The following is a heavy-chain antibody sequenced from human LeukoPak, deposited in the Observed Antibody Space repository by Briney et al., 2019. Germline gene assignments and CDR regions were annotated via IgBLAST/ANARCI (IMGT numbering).Heavy chain of an antibody. CDR1: GGTFSSYA. J-gene: IGHJ4*02. CDR3: ARVGLFGLWWWGYFDY. Sequence: SVKVSCKASGGTFSSYAISWVRQAPGEGLEWMGGIIPIFGTANYAQKFRGRVTITADDSTSTAYMELSSLRSEDTAVYYCARVGLFGLWWWGYFDYWGQGTLVTVSS. CDR2: IIPIFGTA. D-gene: IGHD2-21*01. V-gene: IGHV1-69*01.